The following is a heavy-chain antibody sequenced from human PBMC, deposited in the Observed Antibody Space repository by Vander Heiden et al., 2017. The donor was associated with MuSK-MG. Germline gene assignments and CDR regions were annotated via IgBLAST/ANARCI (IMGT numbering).Heavy chain of an antibody. D-gene: IGHD3-9*01. Sequence: QVQLVEYGGGVVQPGRSLRLACAASGLTLRSYGIPWVRQAPGKGLEWVAVISYDGSNKYYADSVKGRFTISRDNSKNTLYLQMNSLRAEDTAVYYCAKGSYYDILTGSDIDYWGQGTLVTVSS. V-gene: IGHV3-30*18. J-gene: IGHJ4*02. CDR1: GLTLRSYG. CDR3: AKGSYYDILTGSDIDY. CDR2: ISYDGSNK.